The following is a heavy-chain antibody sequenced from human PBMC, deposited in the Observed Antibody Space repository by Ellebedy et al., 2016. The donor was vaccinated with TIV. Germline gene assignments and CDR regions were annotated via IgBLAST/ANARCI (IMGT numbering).Heavy chain of an antibody. CDR2: ISAYNGDT. V-gene: IGHV1-18*01. D-gene: IGHD7-27*01. Sequence: AASVTVSCKASGYTFTSYGISWVRQAPGQGLEWMGWISAYNGDTKYAQKVQGRVTLTSDTPTSTAYMELKSLRSDDTAVYYCVHTGDRGIWGQGTMVTVSS. CDR1: GYTFTSYG. CDR3: VHTGDRGI. J-gene: IGHJ3*02.